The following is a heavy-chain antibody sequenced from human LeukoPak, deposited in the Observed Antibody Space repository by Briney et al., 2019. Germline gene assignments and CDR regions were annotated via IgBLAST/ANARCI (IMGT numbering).Heavy chain of an antibody. D-gene: IGHD3-3*01. Sequence: GGSLRLSCAASGFTFSSYGMHWVRQAPGKGLEWVAFIRYDGSNKYYADSVKGRFTISRDNSKNTLYLQMNSLRAEDTAVYYCAKSHYDFWSGYYRGVVDYWGQGTLVTVSS. J-gene: IGHJ4*02. CDR2: IRYDGSNK. CDR3: AKSHYDFWSGYYRGVVDY. CDR1: GFTFSSYG. V-gene: IGHV3-30*02.